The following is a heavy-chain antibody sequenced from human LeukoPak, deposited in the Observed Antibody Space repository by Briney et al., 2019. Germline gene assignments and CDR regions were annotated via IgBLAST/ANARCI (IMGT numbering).Heavy chain of an antibody. V-gene: IGHV3-66*01. CDR1: GFTVSSNY. J-gene: IGHJ4*02. CDR3: ARDHGYQGYYFDY. Sequence: GGSLRLSCAASGFTVSSNYMSWVRQAPGKGLEWVSVIYSGGSTYYADSVKGRFTISRDNSKNTLYLQMNSLRAEDTAVYYCARDHGYQGYYFDYWGQGTLVTVSS. CDR2: IYSGGST. D-gene: IGHD2-2*01.